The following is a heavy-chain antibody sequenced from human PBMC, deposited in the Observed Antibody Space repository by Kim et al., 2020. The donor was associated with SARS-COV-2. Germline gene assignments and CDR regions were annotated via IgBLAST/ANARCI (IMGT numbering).Heavy chain of an antibody. Sequence: GGSLRLSCAASGFTFSSYAMHWVRQAPGKGLEWVAVISYDGSNKYYADSVKGRFTISRDNSKNTLYLQMNSLRAEDTAVYYCARAYCSGGSCSKDYWGQGNLVTVSS. J-gene: IGHJ4*02. CDR2: ISYDGSNK. D-gene: IGHD2-15*01. CDR3: ARAYCSGGSCSKDY. CDR1: GFTFSSYA. V-gene: IGHV3-30-3*01.